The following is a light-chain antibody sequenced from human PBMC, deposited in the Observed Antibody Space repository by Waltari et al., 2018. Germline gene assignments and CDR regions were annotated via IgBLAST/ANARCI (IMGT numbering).Light chain of an antibody. CDR2: QAS. CDR1: QSVRNW. CDR3: QQYDNNRT. Sequence: DIQMTQSPSTLSASVGDRVTITCRASQSVRNWLSWYQQKPGKAPRLLIYQASTLENGVPSRFSGSGSGTEFTLTIRGLQPDDFATYYCQQYDNNRTFGQGTKVEIK. J-gene: IGKJ1*01. V-gene: IGKV1-5*03.